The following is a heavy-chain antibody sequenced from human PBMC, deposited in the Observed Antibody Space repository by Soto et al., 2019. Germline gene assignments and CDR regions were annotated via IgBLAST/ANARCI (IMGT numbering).Heavy chain of an antibody. V-gene: IGHV4-59*08. Sequence: SETLSLTCTVSGGSISSYYWSWIRQPPGKGLEWIGYIYYSGSTNYNPSLKSRVTISVDTSKNQFSLKLSSVTAADTAVYYCARIFLKAGPTIDYWGQGTLVTVSS. D-gene: IGHD6-13*01. J-gene: IGHJ4*02. CDR1: GGSISSYY. CDR2: IYYSGST. CDR3: ARIFLKAGPTIDY.